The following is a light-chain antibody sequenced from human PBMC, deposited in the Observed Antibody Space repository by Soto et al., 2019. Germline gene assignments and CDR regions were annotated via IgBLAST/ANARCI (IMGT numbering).Light chain of an antibody. CDR2: AAS. CDR3: QQSYRTPLT. J-gene: IGKJ4*01. V-gene: IGKV1-39*01. Sequence: DIQMTQSPSSLSASVGDRVTITCRASQSISSYLNWYQQKPGKAPKLLIYAASSLQSGVPSRFSGSGSGTDFTLTISSLQPEDFATDYCQQSYRTPLTFGGGTKVEIK. CDR1: QSISSY.